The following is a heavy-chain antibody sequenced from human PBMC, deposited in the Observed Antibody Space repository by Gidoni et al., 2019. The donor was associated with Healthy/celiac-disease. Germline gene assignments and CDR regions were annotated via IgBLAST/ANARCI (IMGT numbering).Heavy chain of an antibody. CDR3: AKGPRIRYFDADAFDI. Sequence: EVQLLESGGGLVQPGGSLRLSCAASGFTFSSSAMSWVRQAQGKGLEWVSAISGSGGRTYYEDAVKGRFTISRDNSKNTLYLQMNSLRAEDTAVYYCAKGPRIRYFDADAFDIRGQGTMVTVSS. CDR2: ISGSGGRT. D-gene: IGHD3-9*01. V-gene: IGHV3-23*01. J-gene: IGHJ3*02. CDR1: GFTFSSSA.